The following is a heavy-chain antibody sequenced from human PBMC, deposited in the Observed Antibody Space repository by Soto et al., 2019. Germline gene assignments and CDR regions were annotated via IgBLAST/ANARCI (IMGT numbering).Heavy chain of an antibody. J-gene: IGHJ6*03. CDR2: ISSSGSTI. V-gene: IGHV3-11*01. Sequence: QVQLVESGGGLVKPGGSLRLSCAASGFTFSDYYMSWIRQAPGKGLEWVSYISSSGSTIYYADSVKGRFTISRDNAKNSLYLQMNSLRAEDTAVYDCARDLRKQLPRYYYYYMDVWGKGTTVTFSS. CDR3: ARDLRKQLPRYYYYYMDV. D-gene: IGHD6-6*01. CDR1: GFTFSDYY.